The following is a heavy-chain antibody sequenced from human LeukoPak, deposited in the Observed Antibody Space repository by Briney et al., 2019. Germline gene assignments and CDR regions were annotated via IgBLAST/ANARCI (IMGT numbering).Heavy chain of an antibody. J-gene: IGHJ3*02. CDR1: GFTFDDYA. D-gene: IGHD3-10*01. V-gene: IGHV3-9*01. Sequence: GGSLRLSCAASGFTFDDYAMHWVRQAPGKGLEWVSGISWNSGSIGYADSVKGRFTISRDNAKNSLYLQMNSLRAEDTAVYYCARELSDYGSGSDAFDIWGQGTMVTVSS. CDR2: ISWNSGSI. CDR3: ARELSDYGSGSDAFDI.